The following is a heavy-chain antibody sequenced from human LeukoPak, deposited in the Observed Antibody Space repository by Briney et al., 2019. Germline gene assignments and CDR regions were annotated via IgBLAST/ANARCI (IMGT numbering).Heavy chain of an antibody. CDR1: GYTFTGYY. J-gene: IGHJ4*02. D-gene: IGHD3-22*01. CDR2: INPNSGGT. Sequence: ASVKVSCKASGYTFTGYYIHWVRQAPGQGLEWMGWINPNSGGTNYAQKFQGRVTMTRGTSISTAYMELRSLRSDDTAVYYCARDRRYYDSSDYYRGFDYWGQGTLVTVSS. V-gene: IGHV1-2*02. CDR3: ARDRRYYDSSDYYRGFDY.